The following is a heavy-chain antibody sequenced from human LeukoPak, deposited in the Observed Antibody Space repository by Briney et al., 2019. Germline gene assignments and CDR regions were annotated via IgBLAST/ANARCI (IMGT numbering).Heavy chain of an antibody. Sequence: PGRSLRLSCAASGFTFTNYAMHWVRQTPGKGLEWVALISSDGSKNIYADPVKGRFTVSRDNSKNTLYLQMNSLRAEDTAVYYCAKGEGSDGYILIFDYWGQGTLVTVSS. D-gene: IGHD5-24*01. V-gene: IGHV3-30*18. CDR2: ISSDGSKN. J-gene: IGHJ4*02. CDR1: GFTFTNYA. CDR3: AKGEGSDGYILIFDY.